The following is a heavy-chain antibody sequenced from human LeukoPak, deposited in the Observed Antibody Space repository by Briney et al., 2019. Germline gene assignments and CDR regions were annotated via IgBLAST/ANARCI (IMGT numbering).Heavy chain of an antibody. D-gene: IGHD3-16*01. J-gene: IGHJ4*02. V-gene: IGHV3-23*01. CDR1: GGSISSSSYY. Sequence: EALSLTCTVSGGSISSSSYYWGWIRQPPGKGLEWVSAISGSGGSTYYADSVKGRFTISRDNSKNTLYLQMNSLRAEDTAVYYCAKEGGWGQGTLVTVSS. CDR3: AKEGG. CDR2: ISGSGGST.